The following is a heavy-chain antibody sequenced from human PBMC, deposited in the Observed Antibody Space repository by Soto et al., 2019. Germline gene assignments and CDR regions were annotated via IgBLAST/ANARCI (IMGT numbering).Heavy chain of an antibody. Sequence: ASVKVSCKASGYTFTSYGISWVRQAPGQGLEWMGWISAYNGNTNYAQKLQGRVTMTTDTSTSTAYMELRSLRSDDTAVYYCARKLYSSGWNNWFDPWGQGTLVTVTS. J-gene: IGHJ5*02. D-gene: IGHD6-19*01. V-gene: IGHV1-18*01. CDR1: GYTFTSYG. CDR2: ISAYNGNT. CDR3: ARKLYSSGWNNWFDP.